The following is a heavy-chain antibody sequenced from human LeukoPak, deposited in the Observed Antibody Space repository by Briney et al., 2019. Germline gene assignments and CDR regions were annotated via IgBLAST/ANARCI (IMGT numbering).Heavy chain of an antibody. Sequence: SETLSLTCTVSGGSISSSSYYWGWIRQPPGKGLEWIGSIYYSGSTYYNPSLKSRVTISVDTSKNQFSLKLSSVTAADTAVYYCARAPLWASTPWGQGTLVTVSS. CDR2: IYYSGST. CDR3: ARAPLWASTP. D-gene: IGHD2-21*01. J-gene: IGHJ5*02. V-gene: IGHV4-39*07. CDR1: GGSISSSSYY.